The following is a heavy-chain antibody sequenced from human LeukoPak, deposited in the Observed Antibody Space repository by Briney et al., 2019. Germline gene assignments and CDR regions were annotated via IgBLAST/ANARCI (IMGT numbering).Heavy chain of an antibody. CDR2: MKPDGSEK. CDR3: ARDSAGFDY. D-gene: IGHD6-13*01. J-gene: IGHJ4*02. V-gene: IGHV3-7*03. Sequence: GGSLRLSCAASGFTFSNSWVSWVRQAPGKGLEWVTNMKPDGSEKYYVDSVKGRFTISRDNAKNSLYLQMNSLRAEDTAVYHCARDSAGFDYWGQGALVTVSS. CDR1: GFTFSNSW.